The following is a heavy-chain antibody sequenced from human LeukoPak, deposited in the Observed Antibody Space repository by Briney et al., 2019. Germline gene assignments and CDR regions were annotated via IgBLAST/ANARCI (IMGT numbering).Heavy chain of an antibody. CDR1: GLTFSKAW. J-gene: IGHJ5*02. V-gene: IGHV3-74*03. D-gene: IGHD3-10*01. CDR3: ARAGGPEGWFDP. Sequence: PTGGSLRLSCVVSGLTFSKAWMSWVRQAPGKGLVWVSRINSDGSGTMYADSVKGRFTISRDNAKNTLYLQMNSLRAEDTAVYYCARAGGPEGWFDPWGQGTLATVSS. CDR2: INSDGSGT.